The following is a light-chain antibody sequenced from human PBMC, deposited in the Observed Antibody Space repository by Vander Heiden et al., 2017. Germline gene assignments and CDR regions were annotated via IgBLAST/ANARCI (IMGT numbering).Light chain of an antibody. CDR3: QQYYSTPWT. Sequence: DIVMTQSPDSLAVSLGERATINRKSSQSVLYSSNNKNYLAWYQQKPGQPPKLLIYWASTRESGVPDRFSGSGSGTDFTLTISSLQAEDVAVYYCQQYYSTPWTFGQETKVEIK. CDR2: WAS. V-gene: IGKV4-1*01. J-gene: IGKJ1*01. CDR1: QSVLYSSNNKNY.